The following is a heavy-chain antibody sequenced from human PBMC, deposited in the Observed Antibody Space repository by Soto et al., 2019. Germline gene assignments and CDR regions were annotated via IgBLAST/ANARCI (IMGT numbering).Heavy chain of an antibody. D-gene: IGHD5-12*01. CDR1: GESFSGYY. Sequence: QVQLQQWGAGLLKPSETLSLTCAVYGESFSGYYWSWIRPPPGKGLEWIGEINHSGSTNYNPALKSRVTMSVATSKNQFSLKLSSVTAADTAMYYCAGNIGATISSFDYWGQGTLVTVSS. CDR2: INHSGST. J-gene: IGHJ4*02. CDR3: AGNIGATISSFDY. V-gene: IGHV4-34*02.